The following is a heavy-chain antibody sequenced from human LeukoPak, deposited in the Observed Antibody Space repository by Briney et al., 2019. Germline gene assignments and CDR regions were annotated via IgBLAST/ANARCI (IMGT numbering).Heavy chain of an antibody. V-gene: IGHV3-30*18. Sequence: PGRSLRLSCAASGFTFSSYGMHWVRQAPGKGLEGVAVISYDGSNKYYADSVKGRFTISRDNSKNTLYLQMNSLRAEDTAVYYCAKDGGKGYSNYGYFDYWGQGTLVTVSS. D-gene: IGHD4-11*01. CDR1: GFTFSSYG. CDR2: ISYDGSNK. CDR3: AKDGGKGYSNYGYFDY. J-gene: IGHJ4*02.